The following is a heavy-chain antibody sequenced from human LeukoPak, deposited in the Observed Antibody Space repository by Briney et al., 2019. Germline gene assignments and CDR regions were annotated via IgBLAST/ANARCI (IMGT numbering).Heavy chain of an antibody. CDR3: AKGHSDFGTGFDL. Sequence: GGSLRLSCAASGFRFSDFALSWVRQAPGKGLECFSVISGSGGRTYFAESVEARFTISRDNSENTLYLQMNRLTADDTAVYYCAKGHSDFGTGFDLWGQGTLVTVS. J-gene: IGHJ4*02. CDR2: ISGSGGRT. D-gene: IGHD4-17*01. V-gene: IGHV3-23*01. CDR1: GFRFSDFA.